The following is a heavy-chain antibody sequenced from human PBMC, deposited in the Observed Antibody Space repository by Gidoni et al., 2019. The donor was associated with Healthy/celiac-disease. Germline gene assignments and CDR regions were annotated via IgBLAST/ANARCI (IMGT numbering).Heavy chain of an antibody. CDR1: GYTFTSYG. V-gene: IGHV1-18*01. Sequence: QVQLVQSGAEVKKPGASVKVSCKASGYTFTSYGLSWVRQAPGQGLEWIGWISAYNGNTNYAQKLQGRVTMTTDTSTSTAYMELRSLRSDDTAVYYCAREYDFWSGRYGVGMDVWGQGTTVTVSS. D-gene: IGHD3-3*01. CDR3: AREYDFWSGRYGVGMDV. J-gene: IGHJ6*02. CDR2: ISAYNGNT.